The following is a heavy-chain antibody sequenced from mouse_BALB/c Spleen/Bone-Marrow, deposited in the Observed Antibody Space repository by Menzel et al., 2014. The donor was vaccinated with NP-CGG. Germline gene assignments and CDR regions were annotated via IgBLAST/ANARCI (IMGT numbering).Heavy chain of an antibody. CDR2: IWAGGST. CDR1: GFSLTSYG. D-gene: IGHD2-4*01. CDR3: ASTIYYDYPLFAY. J-gene: IGHJ3*01. V-gene: IGHV2-9*02. Sequence: VQLQQSGPGLVAPSQSLSITCTVSGFSLTSYGVHWVRQPPGKGLEWLGVIWAGGSTNYNSALMSRLSISKDNSKSQVFLKMNRLQTDDTAMYYCASTIYYDYPLFAYWGQGTLVTVSA.